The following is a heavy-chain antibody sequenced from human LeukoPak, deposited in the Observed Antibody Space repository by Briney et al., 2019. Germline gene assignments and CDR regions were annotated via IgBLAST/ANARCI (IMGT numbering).Heavy chain of an antibody. J-gene: IGHJ5*02. CDR3: ARSYSASYDSPAGWFDP. CDR1: GGSIGNYY. D-gene: IGHD3-22*01. Sequence: SETLSLTCTVSGGSIGNYYWTWIRQPPGNGLEWIGYIYYGGSTNYNPSLRGRVTISVDTSKSQFSLRLSSVTAADTAVYYCARSYSASYDSPAGWFDPWGQGTLVTVSS. V-gene: IGHV4-59*08. CDR2: IYYGGST.